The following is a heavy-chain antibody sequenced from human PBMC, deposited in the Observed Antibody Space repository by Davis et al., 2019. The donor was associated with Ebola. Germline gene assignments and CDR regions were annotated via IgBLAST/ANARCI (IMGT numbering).Heavy chain of an antibody. V-gene: IGHV2-70*01. J-gene: IGHJ6*02. Sequence: SGPMLVKPTQTLTLTCTFSGFSLSTSGVGVGWIRQPPGKALEWLALIYWDDDKYYSTSLKTRLTISKDTSKNQVVLTMTNMDPVDTATYYCARIRGYSGFRYYYYGMDVWGQGTTVTVSS. D-gene: IGHD5-12*01. CDR2: IYWDDDK. CDR1: GFSLSTSGVG. CDR3: ARIRGYSGFRYYYYGMDV.